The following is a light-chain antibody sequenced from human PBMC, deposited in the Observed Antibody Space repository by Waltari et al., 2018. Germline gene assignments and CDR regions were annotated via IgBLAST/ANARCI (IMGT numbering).Light chain of an antibody. CDR1: QSIKNN. CDR3: HHYNNWGT. Sequence: EIVMTQSPATLSVSPGESATLSRRASQSIKNNLAWYQQKPGQAPRLLIHSTSIWAPGIPTRFNGSGSGTEFTLSISSLQSEDFALYYCHHYNNWGTFGQGTKVEFK. V-gene: IGKV3-15*01. CDR2: STS. J-gene: IGKJ1*01.